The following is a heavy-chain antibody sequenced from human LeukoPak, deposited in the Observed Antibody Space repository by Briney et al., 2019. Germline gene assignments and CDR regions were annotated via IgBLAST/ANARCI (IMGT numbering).Heavy chain of an antibody. CDR1: GGTFSSYA. Sequence: ASVKVSCKASGGTFSSYAISWVRQAPGQGLEWMGGIIPIFGTANYAQKFQGRVTITADESTSTAYMELSSLRSEDTAVYYCARDYGGNSRLLWYFDLWGRGTLVTVSS. J-gene: IGHJ2*01. CDR3: ARDYGGNSRLLWYFDL. V-gene: IGHV1-69*13. CDR2: IIPIFGTA. D-gene: IGHD4-23*01.